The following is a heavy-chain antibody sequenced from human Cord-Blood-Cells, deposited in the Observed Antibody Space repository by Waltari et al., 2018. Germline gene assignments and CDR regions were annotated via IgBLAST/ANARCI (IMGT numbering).Heavy chain of an antibody. CDR3: ARGVWSGYYTM. D-gene: IGHD3-3*01. Sequence: QVQLQESGPGLVKPSETLSLTCTVSGYSISSGYYWGWIRQPPGKGLEWIGSIYHSGSTYYTPSRKSRVTISVDTSKNQFSLKLSSVTAADTAVYYWARGVWSGYYTMWGQGTLVTVSS. J-gene: IGHJ4*02. V-gene: IGHV4-38-2*02. CDR2: IYHSGST. CDR1: GYSISSGYY.